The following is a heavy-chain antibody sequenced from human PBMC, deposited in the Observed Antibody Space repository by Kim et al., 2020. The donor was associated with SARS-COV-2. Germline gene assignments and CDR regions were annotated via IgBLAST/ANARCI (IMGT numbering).Heavy chain of an antibody. CDR2: IYYSGNT. CDR1: GGSISGYH. D-gene: IGHD3-16*02. Sequence: SETLSLTCTVSGGSISGYHWGWIRQSPGRGLEWIGYIYYSGNTNYSPSLKSRVTISIDTSKNQFSLKLRSVTAADTAVYYCARGTYDYVWGSYRFVYWGQGTLVTVSS. V-gene: IGHV4-59*01. J-gene: IGHJ4*02. CDR3: ARGTYDYVWGSYRFVY.